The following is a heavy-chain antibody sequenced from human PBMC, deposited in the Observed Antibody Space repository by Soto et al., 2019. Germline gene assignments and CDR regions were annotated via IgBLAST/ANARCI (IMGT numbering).Heavy chain of an antibody. J-gene: IGHJ3*02. V-gene: IGHV3-48*01. D-gene: IGHD2-15*01. CDR2: ISSSSSTI. CDR1: GFTFSSYS. Sequence: PGGSLRLSCAASGFTFSSYSMNWVRQAPGKGLEWVSYISSSSSTIYYAETVKGRFTISRDNAKNSLYLQMNSLRAEDTAVYYCASPYSPKYCSGGSCYPSVPPDAFDIRGQGTMVTVSS. CDR3: ASPYSPKYCSGGSCYPSVPPDAFDI.